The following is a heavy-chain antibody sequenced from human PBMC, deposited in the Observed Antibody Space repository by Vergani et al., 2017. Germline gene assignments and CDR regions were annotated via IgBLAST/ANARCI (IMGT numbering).Heavy chain of an antibody. Sequence: EVQLVQSGAEVKKPGESLKISCKGSGYSFTSYWIGWVRQMPGKGLEWMGIIYPGDSDTRYSPSFQDQVTISADKSISTAYLQWSSLKASDTAMYYWARHNTPDFWRFDAFDIWGQGTMVTVSS. CDR2: IYPGDSDT. D-gene: IGHD3-3*01. CDR3: ARHNTPDFWRFDAFDI. CDR1: GYSFTSYW. J-gene: IGHJ3*02. V-gene: IGHV5-51*01.